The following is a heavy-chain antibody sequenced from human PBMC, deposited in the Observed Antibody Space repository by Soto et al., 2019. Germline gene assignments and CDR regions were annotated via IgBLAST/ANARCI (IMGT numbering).Heavy chain of an antibody. D-gene: IGHD1-1*01. CDR1: RDSASSKSAA. CDR2: TYYRSKWYN. V-gene: IGHV6-1*01. CDR3: FRGMVPGTRESIDL. Sequence: LSLTDDLSRDSASSKSAACKPIRQSPSRGLEWLGRTYYRSKWYNDDAVSVIGRIIINPNTSTNQSSLMLMSVLTDDTAVYYCFRGMVPGTRESIDLWCQGTLLTVS. J-gene: IGHJ5*02.